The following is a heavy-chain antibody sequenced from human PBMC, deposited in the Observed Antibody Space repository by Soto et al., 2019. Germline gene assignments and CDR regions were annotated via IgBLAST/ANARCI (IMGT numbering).Heavy chain of an antibody. J-gene: IGHJ6*02. V-gene: IGHV3-43*01. D-gene: IGHD6-13*01. CDR2: ISWDGGST. CDR3: AKGCELDSSSSGVYYYYYGMDV. Sequence: PGGSLRLSCAASGFTFDDYTMHWVRQAPGKGLEWVSLISWDGGSTYYADSVKGRFTISRDNSKNSLYLQMNSLRTEDTALYYCAKGCELDSSSSGVYYYYYGMDVWGQGTTVTVSS. CDR1: GFTFDDYT.